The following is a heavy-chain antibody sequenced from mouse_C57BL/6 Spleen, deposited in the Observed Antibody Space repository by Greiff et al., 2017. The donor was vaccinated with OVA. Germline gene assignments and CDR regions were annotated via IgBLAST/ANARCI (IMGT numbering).Heavy chain of an antibody. CDR3: ARSGLLPSWFAY. J-gene: IGHJ3*01. CDR1: GYTFTSYW. Sequence: VQLQQPGAELVKPGASVKMSCKASGYTFTSYWITWVKQRPGQGLEWIGDIYPGSGSTNYNEKFKSKATLTVDTSSSTAYMQLSSLTSEDSAVYYCARSGLLPSWFAYWGQGTLVTVSA. CDR2: IYPGSGST. V-gene: IGHV1-55*01. D-gene: IGHD2-3*01.